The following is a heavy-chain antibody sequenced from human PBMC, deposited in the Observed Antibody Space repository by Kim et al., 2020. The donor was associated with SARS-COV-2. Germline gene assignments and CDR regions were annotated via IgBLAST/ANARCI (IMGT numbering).Heavy chain of an antibody. V-gene: IGHV4-59*09. J-gene: IGHJ4*02. CDR3: ARGGALWFGVGNFDY. D-gene: IGHD3-10*01. Sequence: PSLKSRVTISVDTSKNPFSLKLSSVTAADTAVYYCARGGALWFGVGNFDYWGQGTLVTVSS.